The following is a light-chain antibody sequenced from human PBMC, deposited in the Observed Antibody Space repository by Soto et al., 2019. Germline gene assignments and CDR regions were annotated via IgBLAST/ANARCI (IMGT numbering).Light chain of an antibody. CDR2: DAS. CDR3: QHMRK. Sequence: DIQMTHSPSTRSASIGDRVTITCRASQNINNWIAWYQQKPGKAPKFLIYDASTLESGVPSRFSGSGFGTEFSLTISSLQPDDFGSYYCQHMRKFGQGTKVDIK. CDR1: QNINNW. V-gene: IGKV1-5*01. J-gene: IGKJ1*01.